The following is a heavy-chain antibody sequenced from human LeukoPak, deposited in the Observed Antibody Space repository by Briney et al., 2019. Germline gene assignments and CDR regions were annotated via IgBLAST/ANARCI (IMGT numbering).Heavy chain of an antibody. CDR2: IYYSGST. CDR1: GGSISSYY. D-gene: IGHD1-1*01. Sequence: PSETLSLTCTVSGGSISSYYWSWIRQPPGKGLEWIGYIYYSGSTNYNPSLKSRVTISVDTSKNQFSLKLSSVTAADTAVYYCARVGNDVGFDYWGQGTLVTVSS. CDR3: ARVGNDVGFDY. J-gene: IGHJ4*02. V-gene: IGHV4-59*01.